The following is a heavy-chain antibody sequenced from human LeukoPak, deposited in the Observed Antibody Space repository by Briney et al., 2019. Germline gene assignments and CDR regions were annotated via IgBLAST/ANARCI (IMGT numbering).Heavy chain of an antibody. Sequence: ASVKVSCKVSGYTLTELSMHWVRQAPGKGLEWMRGFDPEDGETIYAQKFQGRVTMTEDTSTDTAYMELSSLRSEDTAVYYCTTGNPPTYCSGGSCYSSYYYYGMDVWGQGTTVTVSS. CDR2: FDPEDGET. CDR1: GYTLTELS. CDR3: TTGNPPTYCSGGSCYSSYYYYGMDV. D-gene: IGHD2-15*01. J-gene: IGHJ6*02. V-gene: IGHV1-24*01.